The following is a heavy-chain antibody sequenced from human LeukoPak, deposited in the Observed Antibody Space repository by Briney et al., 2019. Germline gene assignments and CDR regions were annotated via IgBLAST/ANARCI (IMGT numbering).Heavy chain of an antibody. CDR1: GGSISSHY. CDR3: ATIKRGSIYGYFDF. V-gene: IGHV4-59*11. J-gene: IGHJ4*02. D-gene: IGHD5-18*01. Sequence: PSETLSLTCTVSGGSISSHYWSWIRQPPGKGLEWIAYLLDSVNTKYNPSLQSRLTLSAYTSKNQFSLRLSSVTAADTAVYYCATIKRGSIYGYFDFWGQGIKVTVSS. CDR2: LLDSVNT.